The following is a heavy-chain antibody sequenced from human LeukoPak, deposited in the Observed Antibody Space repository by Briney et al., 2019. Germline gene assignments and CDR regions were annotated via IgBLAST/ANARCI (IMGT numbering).Heavy chain of an antibody. CDR1: GGSISSYY. V-gene: IGHV4-59*01. Sequence: PSETLSLTCTVSGGSISSYYWSWIRQRPGKGLEWIGYFYYSASTNYTPSLKSRVTISVDTSKNQSSLKLSSVTAADTAVYYCARATALGVDAFDSWGQGTMVTVSA. D-gene: IGHD3-10*01. CDR3: ARATALGVDAFDS. J-gene: IGHJ3*02. CDR2: FYYSAST.